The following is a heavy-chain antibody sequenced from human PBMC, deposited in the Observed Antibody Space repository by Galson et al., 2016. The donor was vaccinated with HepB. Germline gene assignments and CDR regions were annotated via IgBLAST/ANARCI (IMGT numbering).Heavy chain of an antibody. CDR3: AKAFDSGWYQQTRLFDY. CDR2: IKQDGNEK. Sequence: SLRLSCAVSGFTFSNYWMTWVRQAPGKGLEWVANIKQDGNEKNYADSVKGRFTISRDNARNSVYLQMNSLRAEDTAMYYCAKAFDSGWYQQTRLFDYWGQGTLVTVSS. D-gene: IGHD6-13*01. CDR1: GFTFSNYW. J-gene: IGHJ4*02. V-gene: IGHV3-7*03.